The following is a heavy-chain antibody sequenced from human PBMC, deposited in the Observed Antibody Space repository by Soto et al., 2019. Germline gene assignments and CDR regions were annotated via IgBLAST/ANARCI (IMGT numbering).Heavy chain of an antibody. J-gene: IGHJ4*02. V-gene: IGHV3-23*01. D-gene: IGHD2-21*01. CDR3: AKGRLSCES. CDR2: VTGSVAGT. CDR1: AFTFSNYA. Sequence: HPWVSLRLSCITSAFTFSNYAMHSDSKTRRNRLDWLSSVTGSVAGTFYADSGKGRFDVSRDNSRNTLYLQMNNLRPEDTARSVCAKGRLSCESWSQGAQVT.